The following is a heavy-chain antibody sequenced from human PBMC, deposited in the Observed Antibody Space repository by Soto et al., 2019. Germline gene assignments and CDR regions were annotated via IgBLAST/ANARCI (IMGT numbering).Heavy chain of an antibody. CDR3: ARRLGGYSYGYCWFDP. D-gene: IGHD5-18*01. CDR1: GGTFSSYA. CDR2: SIPIFGTA. V-gene: IGHV1-69*01. Sequence: QVQLVQSGAEVKKPGSSVKVSCKASGGTFSSYAISWVRQAPGQGLEWMGGSIPIFGTANYAQKFQGRVTITADESTSTAYMELSSLRSEDTAVYYCARRLGGYSYGYCWFDPWGQGTLVTVSS. J-gene: IGHJ5*02.